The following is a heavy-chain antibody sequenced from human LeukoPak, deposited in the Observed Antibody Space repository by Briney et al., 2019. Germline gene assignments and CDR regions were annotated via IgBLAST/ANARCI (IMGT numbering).Heavy chain of an antibody. CDR2: IQRDGSHK. J-gene: IGHJ4*02. D-gene: IGHD3-9*01. CDR1: GFTFSNFW. Sequence: TGGSLRLSCAASGFTFSNFWMNWVRQAPGKGLEWVANIQRDGSHKNYVDSVKGRFTISRDNADNSLFLQMNSLRAEDTAVHYCAKGGAYDLLTGSDFDHWGQGTLVTVSS. CDR3: AKGGAYDLLTGSDFDH. V-gene: IGHV3-7*03.